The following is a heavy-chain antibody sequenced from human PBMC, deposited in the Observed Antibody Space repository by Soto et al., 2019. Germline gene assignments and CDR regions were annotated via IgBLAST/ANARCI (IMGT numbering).Heavy chain of an antibody. Sequence: PSETLSLTCTVSGGSIGGYSWNWIRQSPGRGLEWIGDVLYSVNTNYNPSLETRVTIPVDPSKNQSSLKLTSVTAADTATYYCAKTRGVTGRTFNWFYSWGQGAQVTVSS. J-gene: IGHJ5*01. V-gene: IGHV4-59*01. CDR2: VLYSVNT. CDR1: GGSIGGYS. CDR3: AKTRGVTGRTFNWFYS. D-gene: IGHD1-1*01.